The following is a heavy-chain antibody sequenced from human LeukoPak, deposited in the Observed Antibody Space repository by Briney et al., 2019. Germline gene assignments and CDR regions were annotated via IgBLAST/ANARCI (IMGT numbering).Heavy chain of an antibody. CDR1: GGSISSGSYY. CDR2: IYTSGST. J-gene: IGHJ3*02. V-gene: IGHV4-61*02. D-gene: IGHD6-19*01. Sequence: SETLSLTCTVSGGSISSGSYYWSWIRQPAGKGLEWIGRIYTSGSTNYNPSLKSRVTMSVDTSKNQFSLKLSSVTAADTAVYYCARDQSEQWLGDAFDIWGQGTMVTVSS. CDR3: ARDQSEQWLGDAFDI.